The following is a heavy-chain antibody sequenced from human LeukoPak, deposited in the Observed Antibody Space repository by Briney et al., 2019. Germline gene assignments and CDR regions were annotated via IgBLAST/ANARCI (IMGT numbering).Heavy chain of an antibody. J-gene: IGHJ4*02. CDR1: GYTFTDYY. Sequence: ASVKVSCKTSGYTFTDYYIHWVRQAPGQGREWMGWINSNSGGTSYAQKFQGRVTLTRDTPTRTAYMELNRLTSDDTAVYYFARTSIAARRADFDYWGQGTVVTVSS. CDR2: INSNSGGT. V-gene: IGHV1-2*02. CDR3: ARTSIAARRADFDY. D-gene: IGHD6-6*01.